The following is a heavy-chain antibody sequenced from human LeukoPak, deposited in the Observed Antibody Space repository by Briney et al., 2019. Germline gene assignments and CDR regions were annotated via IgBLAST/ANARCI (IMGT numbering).Heavy chain of an antibody. CDR1: GYTFTSYY. J-gene: IGHJ4*02. Sequence: ASVKVSCKASGYTFTSYYMHWVRQAPGQGLEWMGIINPSGGSTSYAQKFQGRVTMTRDTSTSTVYMELSSLRSEDTAVYYCARVPQSYHLTGYLDYWGQGTLVTVSS. CDR3: ARVPQSYHLTGYLDY. V-gene: IGHV1-46*01. CDR2: INPSGGST. D-gene: IGHD3-9*01.